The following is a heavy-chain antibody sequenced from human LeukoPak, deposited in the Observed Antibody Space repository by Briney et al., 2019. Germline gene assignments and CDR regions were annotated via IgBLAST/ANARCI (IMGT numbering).Heavy chain of an antibody. D-gene: IGHD6-19*01. V-gene: IGHV3-23*01. CDR2: ISGSGGST. CDR1: GFTFSSYA. J-gene: IGHJ4*02. Sequence: PGGSLRLSCAVSGFTFSSYAMSWVRQAPGKGLEWVSAISGSGGSTYYADSVKGRFTISRDNSKNTLYLQMNSLRAEDTAVYYCAVKESIALAGRRSHAGYWGQGTLVTVSS. CDR3: AVKESIALAGRRSHAGY.